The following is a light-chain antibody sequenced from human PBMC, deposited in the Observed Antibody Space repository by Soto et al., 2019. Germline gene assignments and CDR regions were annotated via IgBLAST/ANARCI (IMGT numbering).Light chain of an antibody. CDR2: GAS. CDR1: QSVTGTN. V-gene: IGKV3-20*01. Sequence: IVLTQSPVTLSLSPGEGATLSCRASQSVTGTNLAWYQQRAGQAPRLLIYGASSRATGIPDRFSGSGSGTDFTLSISRLEPEDFAVYYCQQYSSLWTFGQGTKVDIK. CDR3: QQYSSLWT. J-gene: IGKJ1*01.